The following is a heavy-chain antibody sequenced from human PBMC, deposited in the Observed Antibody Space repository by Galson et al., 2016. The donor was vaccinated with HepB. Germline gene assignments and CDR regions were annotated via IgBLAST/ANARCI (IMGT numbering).Heavy chain of an antibody. D-gene: IGHD4-17*01. CDR2: ISDSGST. J-gene: IGHJ5*02. CDR1: GDSFSYYY. CDR3: ARYYMTTVTASFDP. Sequence: SETLSLTCSVSGDSFSYYYWSWIRQPPGKGLEWIGYISDSGSTNYNPSLKSRVTISVDTSKNQFSLKLSSVTAADTAVYYCARYYMTTVTASFDPWGQGTLVSVSS. V-gene: IGHV4-59*08.